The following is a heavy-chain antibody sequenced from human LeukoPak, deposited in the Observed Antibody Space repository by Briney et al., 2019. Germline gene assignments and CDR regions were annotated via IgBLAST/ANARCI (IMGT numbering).Heavy chain of an antibody. J-gene: IGHJ4*02. V-gene: IGHV3-48*01. CDR1: GFTFSSYS. D-gene: IGHD3-22*01. CDR2: ISASSSTI. Sequence: AGSLRLSCAASGFTFSSYSMNWVRQAPAKGQEWVSYISASSSTIYYADSVKGRFTISRDNAKNSLFLQMNSLRAEDTAVYYCARGFHRYSYDSGAYSIYWGQGTLVTVSS. CDR3: ARGFHRYSYDSGAYSIY.